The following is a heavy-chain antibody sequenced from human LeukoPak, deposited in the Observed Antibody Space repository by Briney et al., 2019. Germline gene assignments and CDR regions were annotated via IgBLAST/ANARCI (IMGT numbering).Heavy chain of an antibody. CDR2: RGSAGGD. CDR1: GFTFINYA. D-gene: IGHD3-16*01. Sequence: SGGSLRLSCAASGFTFINYAVSWVRQAPGKGREWVSARGSAGGDYYADSVKGRFTISRDNSATKMYLQMNSLRVEDTAVYYCASRTWVGGGQYAFDLWGQGTMVTVSS. J-gene: IGHJ3*01. CDR3: ASRTWVGGGQYAFDL. V-gene: IGHV3-23*01.